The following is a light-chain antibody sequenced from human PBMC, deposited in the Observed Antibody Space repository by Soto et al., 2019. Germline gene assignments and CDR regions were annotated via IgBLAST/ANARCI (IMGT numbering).Light chain of an antibody. Sequence: IVLTQSPDTMSLSPWAGAPLSCRASQNVRLSLAWYHQSPGQAPRLLSHVASNRAAGIPARFSAYGSGTDFTLIIGSLEPEDSALSYCQQRGSWPYTFGQGTKVDIK. CDR2: VAS. V-gene: IGKV3-11*01. CDR1: QNVRLS. CDR3: QQRGSWPYT. J-gene: IGKJ2*01.